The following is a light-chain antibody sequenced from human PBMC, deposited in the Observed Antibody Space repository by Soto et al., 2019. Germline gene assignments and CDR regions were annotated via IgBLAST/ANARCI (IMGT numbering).Light chain of an antibody. J-gene: IGKJ5*01. CDR3: QQYNNWPFS. CDR1: QSVSSSY. V-gene: IGKV3-15*01. Sequence: EIVWTQSPGTPSLSPWERATLSCRASQSVSSSYFAWYQQKSGQSPRLLIYDVYIRATGVTARFSGTGSETDFTLTISGLQSEDSAVYFCQQYNNWPFSFGQGTRLEIK. CDR2: DVY.